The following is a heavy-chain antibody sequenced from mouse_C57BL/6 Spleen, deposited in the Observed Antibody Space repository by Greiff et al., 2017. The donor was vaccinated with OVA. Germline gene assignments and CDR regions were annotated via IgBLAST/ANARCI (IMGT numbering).Heavy chain of an antibody. V-gene: IGHV5-9-1*02. J-gene: IGHJ2*01. CDR1: GFTFSSYA. CDR3: TRSPFDDGYLYYFDY. Sequence: EVKLMESGEGLVKPGGSLKLSCAASGFTFSSYAMSWVRQTPEKRLEWVAYISSGGDYIYYADTVKGRFTISIDNARNTLYLQMISLKSEDTAMYYCTRSPFDDGYLYYFDYWGQGTTLTVSS. D-gene: IGHD2-3*01. CDR2: ISSGGDYI.